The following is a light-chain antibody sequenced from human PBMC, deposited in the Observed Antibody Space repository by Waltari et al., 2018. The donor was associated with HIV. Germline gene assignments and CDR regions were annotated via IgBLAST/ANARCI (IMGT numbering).Light chain of an antibody. CDR3: AVWGDSLNGPV. Sequence: QSVLTQPPSASGTPGQRVTISCSGSSSNIGSNTVNWYQQLPGTAPKLLTYSNNHRPSGVPDRVSGSKSGTSASLAISGLQSEDEADYYCAVWGDSLNGPVFGGGTKLTVL. CDR1: SSNIGSNT. J-gene: IGLJ2*01. CDR2: SNN. V-gene: IGLV1-44*01.